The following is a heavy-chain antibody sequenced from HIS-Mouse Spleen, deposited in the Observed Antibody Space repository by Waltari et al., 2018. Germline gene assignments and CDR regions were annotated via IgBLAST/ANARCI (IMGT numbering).Heavy chain of an antibody. D-gene: IGHD3-10*01. V-gene: IGHV4-31*03. CDR3: ARDLVRGVNFDY. CDR1: GGSISSGGYY. Sequence: QVQLQEPGPGLVKPSQTLSLTCTVSGGSISSGGYYWSWIRQHPGKGLEWIGYIYYSGGTYYNPSLKSRVTISVDTSKNQFSLKLSSVTAADTAVYYCARDLVRGVNFDYWGQGTLVTVSS. CDR2: IYYSGGT. J-gene: IGHJ4*02.